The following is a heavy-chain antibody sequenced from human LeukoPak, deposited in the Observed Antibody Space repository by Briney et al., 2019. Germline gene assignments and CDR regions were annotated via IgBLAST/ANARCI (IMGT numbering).Heavy chain of an antibody. CDR2: ISWNSGSI. Sequence: GGSLRLSCAASGFTFDDYAMHWVRQAPGKGLEWVSGISWNSGSIDYADSVKGRFTISRDKAKNSLYLQMNSLRAEDTALYYCAKDSHRDTYYYDSSGYYYCDYWGQGTLVTVSS. CDR3: AKDSHRDTYYYDSSGYYYCDY. V-gene: IGHV3-9*01. J-gene: IGHJ4*02. CDR1: GFTFDDYA. D-gene: IGHD3-22*01.